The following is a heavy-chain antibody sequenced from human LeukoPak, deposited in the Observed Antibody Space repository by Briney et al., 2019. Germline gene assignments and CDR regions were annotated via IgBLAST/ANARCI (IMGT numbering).Heavy chain of an antibody. D-gene: IGHD3-22*01. CDR1: GYTFTSYG. V-gene: IGHV1-18*01. Sequence: ASVKVSCKASGYTFTSYGISWVRQAPGQGLEWMGWISAYNGNTNYAQKLQGRVTMTTDTSTSTAYMELSSLRSEDTAVYYCAGLTTGSGYYYYYYMDVWGKGTTVTVSS. CDR3: AGLTTGSGYYYYYYMDV. CDR2: ISAYNGNT. J-gene: IGHJ6*03.